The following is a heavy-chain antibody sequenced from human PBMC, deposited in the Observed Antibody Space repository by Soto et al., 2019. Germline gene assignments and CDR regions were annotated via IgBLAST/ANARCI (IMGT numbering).Heavy chain of an antibody. V-gene: IGHV3-15*07. J-gene: IGHJ6*02. Sequence: GGSLRLSCAASGFTFSNAWMNWVRQAPGKGLEWVGRIKSKTDGGTTDYAAPVKGRFTISRDYSKNTLYLQMNSLKTEDTAVYYCTTDFLADLATITTYGMDVWGQGTTVTVSS. D-gene: IGHD5-12*01. CDR3: TTDFLADLATITTYGMDV. CDR2: IKSKTDGGTT. CDR1: GFTFSNAW.